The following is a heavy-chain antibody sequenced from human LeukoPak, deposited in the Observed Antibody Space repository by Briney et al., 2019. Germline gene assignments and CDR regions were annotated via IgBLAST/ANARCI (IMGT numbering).Heavy chain of an antibody. Sequence: ASVKVSCKASGYTFTNYGNSWVRQAPGQGLEWMGWISAYYGNTKYAQKLQGRVTMTTDTSTSTAYMELRSLRSDDTAVYYCASGCSSTSCSYDYWGQGTLVTVSS. J-gene: IGHJ4*02. CDR3: ASGCSSTSCSYDY. CDR1: GYTFTNYG. D-gene: IGHD2-2*01. CDR2: ISAYYGNT. V-gene: IGHV1-18*01.